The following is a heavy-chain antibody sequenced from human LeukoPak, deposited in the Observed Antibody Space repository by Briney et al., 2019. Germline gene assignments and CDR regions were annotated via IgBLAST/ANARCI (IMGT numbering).Heavy chain of an antibody. CDR2: IIPIFGTA. D-gene: IGHD2-2*01. CDR1: GGTFSSYA. J-gene: IGHJ6*03. CDR3: ARAERSCSSTSCYQHYYCYMDV. Sequence: ASVKVSCKASGGTFSSYAISWVRQAPGQGLEWMGGIIPIFGTANYAQKFQGRVTITADKSTSTAYMELSSLRSEDTAVYYCARAERSCSSTSCYQHYYCYMDVWGKGTTVTVSS. V-gene: IGHV1-69*06.